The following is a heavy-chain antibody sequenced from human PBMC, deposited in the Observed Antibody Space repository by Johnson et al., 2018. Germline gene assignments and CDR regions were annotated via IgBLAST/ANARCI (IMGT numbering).Heavy chain of an antibody. Sequence: VQLVESGGGLVQPGRSLRLSCAASGFTFDDYAMHWVRQAPGKGLEWVSGIRWNSGSIGYADSVKGRFTISRDNAKNSLYLQMNSLRAEDTALYYCAKDGGDYDSTQGAFDIWGQGTMVTVSS. V-gene: IGHV3-9*01. CDR3: AKDGGDYDSTQGAFDI. D-gene: IGHD3-22*01. CDR1: GFTFDDYA. CDR2: IRWNSGSI. J-gene: IGHJ3*02.